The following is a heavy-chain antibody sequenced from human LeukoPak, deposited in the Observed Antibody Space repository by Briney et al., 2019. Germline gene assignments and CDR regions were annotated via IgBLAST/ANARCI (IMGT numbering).Heavy chain of an antibody. J-gene: IGHJ3*02. CDR3: ARRRGDCTNGVCYLGARPSRHNAFDI. CDR1: GGSFSGYY. D-gene: IGHD2-8*01. CDR2: INHSGST. Sequence: SETLSLTCAVYGGSFSGYYWSWIRQPPGKGLEWIGEINHSGSTYYNPSLKSRVTISVDTSKNQFSLKLSSVTAADTAVYYCARRRGDCTNGVCYLGARPSRHNAFDIWGQGTMVTVSS. V-gene: IGHV4-34*01.